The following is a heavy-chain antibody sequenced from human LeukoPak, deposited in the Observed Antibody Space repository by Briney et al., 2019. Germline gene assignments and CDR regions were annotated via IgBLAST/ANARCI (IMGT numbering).Heavy chain of an antibody. Sequence: SETLSLTCTVSGASISTYNWNWIRQPPGKGLEWLGCLFSSGSTNYNPSLKSRVTISVATSKTQFSLKLSSVTAADTAVYYCVRRAVVGSPARADNWFDPWGQGTLVTVSS. D-gene: IGHD2-2*01. CDR2: LFSSGST. V-gene: IGHV4-59*08. CDR1: GASISTYN. J-gene: IGHJ5*02. CDR3: VRRAVVGSPARADNWFDP.